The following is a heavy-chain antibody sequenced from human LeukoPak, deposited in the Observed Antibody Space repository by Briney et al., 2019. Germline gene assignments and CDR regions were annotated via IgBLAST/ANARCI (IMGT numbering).Heavy chain of an antibody. J-gene: IGHJ4*02. Sequence: PGGSLRLSCAASGFTFSSHDMHWVRQAPGKGLEWVAFIRYDGDNKDYADSVKGRFTISRDNSKNTLYLQMNSLRTEDTAVYYCARLGLVAPRPNNFDHWGQGTLVTVSS. CDR2: IRYDGDNK. CDR1: GFTFSSHD. CDR3: ARLGLVAPRPNNFDH. V-gene: IGHV3-30*02. D-gene: IGHD6-6*01.